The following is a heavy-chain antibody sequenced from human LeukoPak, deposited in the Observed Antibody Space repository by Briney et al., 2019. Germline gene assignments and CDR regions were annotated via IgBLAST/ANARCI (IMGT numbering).Heavy chain of an antibody. D-gene: IGHD6-19*01. CDR1: GASISSYH. Sequence: SETLSLTCSVSGASISSYHWSWIRQPAGRGLEWIGLIFASGNAIYNASLTSRVLMSVDTSKNQLSLKLSSVTAADTAVYYCARDLRAVAGTGWFDPWGQGTLVTVSS. V-gene: IGHV4-4*07. J-gene: IGHJ5*02. CDR2: IFASGNA. CDR3: ARDLRAVAGTGWFDP.